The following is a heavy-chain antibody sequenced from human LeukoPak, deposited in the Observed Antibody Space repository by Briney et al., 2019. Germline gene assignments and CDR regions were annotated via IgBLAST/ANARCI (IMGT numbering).Heavy chain of an antibody. J-gene: IGHJ4*02. V-gene: IGHV4-38-2*02. CDR1: GYSISSGYY. CDR3: ARQSVGAVAGTDY. D-gene: IGHD6-19*01. CDR2: IYHSGST. Sequence: SETLSLTCTVSGYSISSGYYWGWIRQPPGKGLEWIGSIYHSGSTYYNPSLKSRVTISVDTSKNQFSLKLSSVTAADTAVYYCARQSVGAVAGTDYWGQGTLVTVSS.